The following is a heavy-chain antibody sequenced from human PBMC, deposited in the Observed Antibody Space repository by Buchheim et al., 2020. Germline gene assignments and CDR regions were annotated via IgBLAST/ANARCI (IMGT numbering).Heavy chain of an antibody. D-gene: IGHD5-24*01. Sequence: QVQLVESGGGVVQPGRSLRLSCAASGFTFRGYGMNWVRQAQGKGLEWVAFIPYDESNKYYADSVKGRFTISRDNSKNTRFLQMNSLRAEDTAVYYCAKGGDGYNKGFDYWGQGTL. CDR1: GFTFRGYG. V-gene: IGHV3-30*02. CDR2: IPYDESNK. J-gene: IGHJ4*02. CDR3: AKGGDGYNKGFDY.